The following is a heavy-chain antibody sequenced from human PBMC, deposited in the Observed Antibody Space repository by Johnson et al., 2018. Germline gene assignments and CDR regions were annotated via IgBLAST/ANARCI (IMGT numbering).Heavy chain of an antibody. CDR1: GFTFSSYW. J-gene: IGHJ4*02. D-gene: IGHD3-22*01. CDR3: ARDYRATYYYDSSGYFDY. Sequence: VQLVESGGGLVQXGGSXRLXCAASGFTFSSYWMHWVRQAPGKGLVWVSSINSDGSNTRYADSVKGRFTISRDNAKKTLYLQMNSLRAEDKAVDYCARDYRATYYYDSSGYFDYWGQGTLFTVSS. V-gene: IGHV3-74*01. CDR2: INSDGSNT.